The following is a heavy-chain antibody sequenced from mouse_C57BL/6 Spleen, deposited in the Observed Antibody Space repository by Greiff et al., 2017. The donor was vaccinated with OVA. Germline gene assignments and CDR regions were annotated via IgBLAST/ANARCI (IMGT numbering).Heavy chain of an antibody. Sequence: EVQVVESGGGLVQPGGSMKLSCAASGFTFSDAWMDWVRQSPEKGLEWVAEIRNKANNHATYYAESVKGRFTISRDDSKSSVYLQMNSLRAEDTGIYYCTRRIYYGNWFAYWGQGTLVTVSA. J-gene: IGHJ3*01. CDR3: TRRIYYGNWFAY. CDR1: GFTFSDAW. CDR2: IRNKANNHAT. V-gene: IGHV6-6*01. D-gene: IGHD2-1*01.